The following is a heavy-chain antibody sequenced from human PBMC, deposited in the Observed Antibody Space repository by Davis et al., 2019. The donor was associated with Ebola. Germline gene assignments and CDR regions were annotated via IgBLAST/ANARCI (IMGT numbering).Heavy chain of an antibody. D-gene: IGHD6-13*01. J-gene: IGHJ4*02. CDR3: ARGLRGAAAGLGY. V-gene: IGHV4-39*01. CDR1: GGSISSSSYY. CDR2: IYFSGST. Sequence: SETLSLTCTVSGGSISSSSYYWGWIRQPPGKGLEWIGNIYFSGSTYYNPSLKSRVTISVDTSKNQFSLKLSSVTAADTAVYYCARGLRGAAAGLGYWGQGTLVTVSS.